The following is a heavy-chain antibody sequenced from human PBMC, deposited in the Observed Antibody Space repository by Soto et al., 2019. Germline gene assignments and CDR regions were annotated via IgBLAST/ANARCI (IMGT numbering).Heavy chain of an antibody. D-gene: IGHD6-6*01. CDR2: INPNSGGT. CDR1: GYTFTGYY. J-gene: IGHJ6*02. Sequence: GASVKVSCKASGYTFTGYYMHWVRQAPGQGLEWMGWINPNSGGTNYAQKFQGWVTMTRDTSISTAYMELNSLRAEDTAVYYCARDIPKYSSPPYYYYYYGMDVWGQGTTVTVSS. CDR3: ARDIPKYSSPPYYYYYYGMDV. V-gene: IGHV1-2*04.